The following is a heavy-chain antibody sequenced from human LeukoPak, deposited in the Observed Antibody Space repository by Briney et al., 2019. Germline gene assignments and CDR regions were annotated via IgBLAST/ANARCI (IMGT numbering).Heavy chain of an antibody. CDR3: ARDLTSAFDI. J-gene: IGHJ3*02. D-gene: IGHD1-1*01. V-gene: IGHV3-53*01. CDR1: GFTVSSNY. CDR2: IYSGGST. Sequence: GGSLRLSCAASGFTVSSNYMSWVRQAPGKGLEWVSVIYSGGSTYYADSAKGRFTISRDNSKNTLYLQMNSLRAEDTAVYYCARDLTSAFDIWGQGTMVTVSS.